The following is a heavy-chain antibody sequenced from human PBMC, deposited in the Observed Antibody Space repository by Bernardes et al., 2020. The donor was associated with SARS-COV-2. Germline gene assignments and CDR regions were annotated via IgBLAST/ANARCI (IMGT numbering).Heavy chain of an antibody. Sequence: GGSLRLSCAASGFTFSSYVMSWVRQAPGEGLEWVSGISCSGGNTYYADSVKGRFTISRDNSKNTLYLQMNSLRAEDTAVYYCAKEGRGDYGVYWYFDLWGRGTLVTVSS. J-gene: IGHJ2*01. V-gene: IGHV3-23*01. D-gene: IGHD4-17*01. CDR2: ISCSGGNT. CDR1: GFTFSSYV. CDR3: AKEGRGDYGVYWYFDL.